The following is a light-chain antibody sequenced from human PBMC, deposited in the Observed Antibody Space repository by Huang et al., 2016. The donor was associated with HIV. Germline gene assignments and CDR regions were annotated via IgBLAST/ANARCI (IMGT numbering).Light chain of an antibody. CDR2: GAS. Sequence: LIYGASGRSTGIPERFSGSGSGTELTLTIRGLEPEDFAVYYCQQYGGSLYTFGQGTKLEIK. J-gene: IGKJ2*01. CDR3: QQYGGSLYT. V-gene: IGKV3-20*01.